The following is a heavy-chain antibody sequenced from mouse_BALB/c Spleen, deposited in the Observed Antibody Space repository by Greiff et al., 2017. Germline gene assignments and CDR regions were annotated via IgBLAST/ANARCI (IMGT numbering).Heavy chain of an antibody. V-gene: IGHV7-3*02. Sequence: EVQVVESGGGLVQPGGSLRLSCATSGFTFTDYYMSWVRQPPGKALEWLGFIRNKANGYTTEYSASVKGRFTISRDNSQSILYLQMNTLRAEDSATYYCARDSFDYWGQGTTLTVSS. CDR1: GFTFTDYY. J-gene: IGHJ2*01. CDR3: ARDSFDY. CDR2: IRNKANGYTT.